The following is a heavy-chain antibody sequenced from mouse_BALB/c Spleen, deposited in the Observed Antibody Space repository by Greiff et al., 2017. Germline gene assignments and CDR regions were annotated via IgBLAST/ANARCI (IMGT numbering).Heavy chain of an antibody. CDR3: ARDDHGSSYYYAMDY. D-gene: IGHD1-1*01. CDR2: ISSGGSYT. V-gene: IGHV5-9-4*01. Sequence: EVMLVESGGGLVKPGGSLKLSCAASGFTFSSYAMSWVRQSPEKRLEWVAEISSGGSYTYYPDTVTGRFTISRDNAKNTLYLEMSSLRSEDTAMYYCARDDHGSSYYYAMDYWGQGTSVTVSS. CDR1: GFTFSSYA. J-gene: IGHJ4*01.